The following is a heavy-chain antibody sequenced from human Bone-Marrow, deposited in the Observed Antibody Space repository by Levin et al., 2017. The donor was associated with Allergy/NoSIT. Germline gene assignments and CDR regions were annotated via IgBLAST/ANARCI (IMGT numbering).Heavy chain of an antibody. D-gene: IGHD3-22*01. CDR1: GYTFTSYY. V-gene: IGHV1-46*01. CDR3: ASRGYDSSGYYTYYFDY. Sequence: ASVKVSCKASGYTFTSYYMHWVRQAPGQGLEWMGIINPSGGSTSYAQKFQGRVTMTRDTSTSTVYMELSSLRSEDTAVYYCASRGYDSSGYYTYYFDYWGQGTLVTVSS. CDR2: INPSGGST. J-gene: IGHJ4*02.